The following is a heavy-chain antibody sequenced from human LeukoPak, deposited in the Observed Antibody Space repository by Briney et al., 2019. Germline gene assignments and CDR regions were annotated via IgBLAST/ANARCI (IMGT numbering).Heavy chain of an antibody. J-gene: IGHJ4*02. D-gene: IGHD1-26*01. CDR3: ARDSSGSYFEVTDFDY. CDR2: MNPNSGNT. Sequence: GASVKVSCKASGYTFTSYDINWVRQATGQGLEWMGWMNPNSGNTGYAQKLQGRVTMTTDTSTGTAYMELRSLRSDDTAVYYCARDSSGSYFEVTDFDYWGQGTLVTVSS. V-gene: IGHV1-8*01. CDR1: GYTFTSYD.